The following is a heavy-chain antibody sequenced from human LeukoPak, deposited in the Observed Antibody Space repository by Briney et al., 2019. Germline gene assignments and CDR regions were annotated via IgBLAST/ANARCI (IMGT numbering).Heavy chain of an antibody. J-gene: IGHJ3*02. Sequence: GGSLRLSCAASGFTVSSNYMSWVRQAPGKGLEWVSVIYSGGSTYYADSVKGRFTISRDNSKNTLYLQMNSLRAEDTAVYYCARDGGGNSLGAFDIWGQGTMVTVSS. CDR1: GFTVSSNY. D-gene: IGHD4-23*01. CDR2: IYSGGST. CDR3: ARDGGGNSLGAFDI. V-gene: IGHV3-53*01.